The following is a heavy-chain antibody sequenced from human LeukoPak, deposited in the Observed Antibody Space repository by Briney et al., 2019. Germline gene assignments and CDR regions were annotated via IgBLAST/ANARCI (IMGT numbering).Heavy chain of an antibody. J-gene: IGHJ5*02. V-gene: IGHV4-38-2*01. CDR2: IYHSGST. D-gene: IGHD5-18*01. CDR3: ARTGYSYGYPWFDP. CDR1: GYSISSGYY. Sequence: PSETLSLTCAVSGYSISSGYYWGWIRQPPGKGLEWIGSIYHSGSTYYNPSLKSRVTISVDTSKNQFSLKLSSVTAADTAVYYCARTGYSYGYPWFDPWGQGTLVTVSS.